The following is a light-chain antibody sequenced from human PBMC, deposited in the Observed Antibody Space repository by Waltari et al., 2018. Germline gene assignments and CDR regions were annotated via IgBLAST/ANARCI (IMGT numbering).Light chain of an antibody. Sequence: QSALTQPASVSGAPGQSITISCTGTIRDVGGYKYVSWYQQHPGDVPRLLIYDVVKRPSGVSSRFSGSKSDNTARLTISGLQAADEAHYYCSSFTSSSSFVFGSGTKVTV. V-gene: IGLV2-14*03. J-gene: IGLJ1*01. CDR1: IRDVGGYKY. CDR3: SSFTSSSSFV. CDR2: DVV.